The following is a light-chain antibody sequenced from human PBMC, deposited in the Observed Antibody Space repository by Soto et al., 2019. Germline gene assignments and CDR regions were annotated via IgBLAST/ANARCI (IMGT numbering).Light chain of an antibody. CDR3: QQYASSSYP. Sequence: EIVLTQSPGTLSLSPVDRATLSCRTSQSVSSSYLAWYQQKPGQAPRLLIYGASRRATGIPDRFSGSGSGTDFTITIRRLEPEDFAVYFCQQYASSSYPFGQGTKLEIK. CDR2: GAS. CDR1: QSVSSSY. V-gene: IGKV3-20*01. J-gene: IGKJ2*01.